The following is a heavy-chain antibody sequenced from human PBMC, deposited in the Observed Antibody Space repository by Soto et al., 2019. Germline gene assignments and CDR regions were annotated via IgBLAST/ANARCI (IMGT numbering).Heavy chain of an antibody. V-gene: IGHV3-48*01. Sequence: GGSLRLSCAASGFTFSSYSMNWVRQAPGKGLEWVSYISSSGSTIYYADSVKGRFTISRDNAKNTLYLQMNSLRAEDTAVYYCAKDQTLYYYGSGSSDYWGRGTLVTVSS. CDR2: ISSSGSTI. J-gene: IGHJ4*02. CDR1: GFTFSSYS. D-gene: IGHD3-10*01. CDR3: AKDQTLYYYGSGSSDY.